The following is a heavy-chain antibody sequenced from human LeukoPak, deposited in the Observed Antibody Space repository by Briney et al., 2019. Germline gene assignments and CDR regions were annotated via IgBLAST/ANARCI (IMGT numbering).Heavy chain of an antibody. CDR1: GYSFTSYW. J-gene: IGHJ6*03. Sequence: GESLKISCKGSGYSFTSYWIGWVRQMPGKGLEWMGIIYPGDSDTRYSPSFQGQVTISADMSISTAYLQWSSLKASDTAMYYCARHRQLDFFPGRIPPSYYYYYMDVWGKGTTVTVSS. CDR3: ARHRQLDFFPGRIPPSYYYYYMDV. V-gene: IGHV5-51*01. CDR2: IYPGDSDT. D-gene: IGHD3-3*01.